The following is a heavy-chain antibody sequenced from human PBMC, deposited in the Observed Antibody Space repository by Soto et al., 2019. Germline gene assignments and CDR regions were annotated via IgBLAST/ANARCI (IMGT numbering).Heavy chain of an antibody. J-gene: IGHJ4*02. Sequence: GGSLRLSCAASGFTFSSYGMHWVRQAPGKGLEWVVVIWYDGSNKYYADSVKGRFTISRDNSKNTLYLQMNSLRAEDTAVYYCARDEIQDDILTGYYGDYWGQGTLVTVSS. CDR3: ARDEIQDDILTGYYGDY. V-gene: IGHV3-33*01. CDR1: GFTFSSYG. CDR2: IWYDGSNK. D-gene: IGHD3-9*01.